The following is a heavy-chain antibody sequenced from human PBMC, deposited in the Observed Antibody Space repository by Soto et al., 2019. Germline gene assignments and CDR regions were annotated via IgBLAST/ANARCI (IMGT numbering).Heavy chain of an antibody. D-gene: IGHD3-10*01. CDR2: IRSKANSYAT. CDR3: TRHDVWFGEPYYYGMDV. V-gene: IGHV3-73*01. J-gene: IGHJ6*02. CDR1: GFTFSGSA. Sequence: GRSLRLSCAASGFTFSGSAMHWVRQASGKGLEWVGRIRSKANSYATAYAASVKGRFTISRDDSKNTAYLQMNSLKTEDTAVYYCTRHDVWFGEPYYYGMDVWGQGTTVTVSS.